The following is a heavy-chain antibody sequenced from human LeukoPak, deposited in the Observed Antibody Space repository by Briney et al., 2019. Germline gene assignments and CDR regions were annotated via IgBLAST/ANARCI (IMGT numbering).Heavy chain of an antibody. V-gene: IGHV3-23*01. CDR2: ISGIGGGSA. CDR1: GFSFSTYA. Sequence: PGGSLRLSCVVSGFSFSTYAMSWVRQAPGKGLEWASSISGIGGGSAYYADSVKGRFTISRDNSKNTLYLQMNSLRAEDTALYYCAKDGDYDILTDYYVPFDYWGQGTLVTVSS. D-gene: IGHD3-9*01. CDR3: AKDGDYDILTDYYVPFDY. J-gene: IGHJ4*02.